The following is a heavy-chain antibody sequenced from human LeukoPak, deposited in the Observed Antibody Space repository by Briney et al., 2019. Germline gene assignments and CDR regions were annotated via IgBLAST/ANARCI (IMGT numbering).Heavy chain of an antibody. Sequence: SESLSLTCTVSGGSISSDSYYWGWIRQPPGKGLEWIGSIYYSGSTYYNPSLKSRVTMSVDTSKNQFSLKLSSVTAGDTAVYYCARLAFFKAVAGKRGYYGMDVWGQGTTVTVSS. CDR1: GGSISSDSYY. CDR2: IYYSGST. J-gene: IGHJ6*02. V-gene: IGHV4-39*07. CDR3: ARLAFFKAVAGKRGYYGMDV. D-gene: IGHD6-19*01.